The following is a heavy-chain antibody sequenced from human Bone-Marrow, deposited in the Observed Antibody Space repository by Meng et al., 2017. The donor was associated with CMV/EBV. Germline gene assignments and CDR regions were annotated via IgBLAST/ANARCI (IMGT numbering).Heavy chain of an antibody. CDR3: ARDPDRDHGGSGRCLDF. D-gene: IGHD3-10*01. CDR2: ITRNNLI. CDR1: GFSLSDYS. J-gene: IGHJ4*02. V-gene: IGHV3-69-1*01. Sequence: LSLTCAASGFSLSDYSMHWVRQAPGKGLEWVAFITRNNLIYYADSLEGRFTISRDNGRNSLYLQVRSLRDEDTAVYYCARDPDRDHGGSGRCLDFWGQGTLVTVSS.